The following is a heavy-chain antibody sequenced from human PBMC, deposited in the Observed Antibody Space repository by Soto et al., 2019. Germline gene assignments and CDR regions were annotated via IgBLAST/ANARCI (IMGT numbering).Heavy chain of an antibody. Sequence: AATVKVSCNASAYTLTSYAMHWVRQAPRQRLEWVGWINAGNGNTKYSQKFQGRVTISRDNSKNTLYLQMRILSAEEMAVYYCAREGTAMVTYNWFDPWGQGTLVTVSS. D-gene: IGHD5-18*01. CDR2: INAGNGNT. CDR1: AYTLTSYA. J-gene: IGHJ5*02. V-gene: IGHV1-3*03. CDR3: AREGTAMVTYNWFDP.